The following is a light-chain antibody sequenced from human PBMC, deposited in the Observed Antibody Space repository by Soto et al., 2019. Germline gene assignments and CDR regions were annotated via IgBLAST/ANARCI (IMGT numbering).Light chain of an antibody. J-gene: IGKJ1*01. V-gene: IGKV1-5*01. CDR2: GVS. CDR1: QSFSSW. Sequence: DIHMTQSPSTLSASVGDEVTITCRASQSFSSWLAWYQQKPGKAPKLLIYGVSSLNSGVPSRFSGSGSGTEFTLTISSLQPDDFATYYCQQYKTDPPTCGQGTRWIS. CDR3: QQYKTDPPT.